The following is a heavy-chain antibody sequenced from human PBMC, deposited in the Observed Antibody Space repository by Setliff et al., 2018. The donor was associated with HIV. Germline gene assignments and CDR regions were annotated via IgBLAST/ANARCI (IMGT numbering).Heavy chain of an antibody. Sequence: SETLSLTCSVSGGSISSGSYYWTWIRQPAGKGPEWIGHIYTNGYTNYNPSLRSRVIISVDTSKNQLSLSLSSVTAADTAVYYCARDDSGYYYDYWGQGKLVTAPQ. CDR3: ARDDSGYYYDY. J-gene: IGHJ4*02. D-gene: IGHD3-22*01. CDR2: IYTNGYT. V-gene: IGHV4-61*09. CDR1: GGSISSGSYY.